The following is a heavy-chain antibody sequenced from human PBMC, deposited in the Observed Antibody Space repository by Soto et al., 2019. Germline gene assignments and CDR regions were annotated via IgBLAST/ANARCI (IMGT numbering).Heavy chain of an antibody. CDR1: GGSISSGGYY. Sequence: SETLSLTCTVSGGSISSGGYYWSWIRQHPGKGLEWIGYIYHSGSTYYNPSLKSRVTISVDTSKNQFSLKLSSVTAADTAVYYCARDRATMVRGVIKGDAFDIWGQGTMVTVSS. CDR3: ARDRATMVRGVIKGDAFDI. D-gene: IGHD3-10*01. J-gene: IGHJ3*02. V-gene: IGHV4-31*03. CDR2: IYHSGST.